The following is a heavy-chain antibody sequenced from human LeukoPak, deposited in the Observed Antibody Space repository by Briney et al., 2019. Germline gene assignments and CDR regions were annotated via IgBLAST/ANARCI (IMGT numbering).Heavy chain of an antibody. CDR1: GGSINSYY. D-gene: IGHD3-16*01. V-gene: IGHV4-59*01. Sequence: SETLSLTCTVSGGSINSYYWSWIRQPPGKGLEWIGYIYYTGSTNYNPSLKGRLTISVDTSKNQFSLKLSSVTAADTAVYYCARDYGITPPVWGQGTLVTVSS. J-gene: IGHJ4*02. CDR3: ARDYGITPPV. CDR2: IYYTGST.